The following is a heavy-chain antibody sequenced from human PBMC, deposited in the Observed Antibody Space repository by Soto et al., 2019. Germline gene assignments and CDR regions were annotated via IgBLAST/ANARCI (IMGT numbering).Heavy chain of an antibody. D-gene: IGHD3-3*01. CDR1: GYGFADKL. CDR2: IFPGDSDT. CDR3: ARLGGGWRIDV. Sequence: PGESLTISFKGLGYGFADKLISWVRQKPVQGLECMGIIFPGDSDTKYSPSFKGQVTISVDKSNNAAYLQWPSLQASDTAIYYCARLGGGWRIDVCGPGTTIAVSS. V-gene: IGHV5-51*01. J-gene: IGHJ6*02.